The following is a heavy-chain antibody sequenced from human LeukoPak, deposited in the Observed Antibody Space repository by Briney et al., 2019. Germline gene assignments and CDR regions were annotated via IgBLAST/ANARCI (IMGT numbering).Heavy chain of an antibody. D-gene: IGHD1-20*01. V-gene: IGHV1-18*01. J-gene: IGHJ4*02. Sequence: ASVKVSCQASGYTLTSYGISWVRQAPGQGLEWMGWISAYNGNTNYAQKLQGRVTMTKNTSTSTAYMELRSLRSDDTAVYYCARAPITVTYIFDYWGQGTLVTVSS. CDR1: GYTLTSYG. CDR3: ARAPITVTYIFDY. CDR2: ISAYNGNT.